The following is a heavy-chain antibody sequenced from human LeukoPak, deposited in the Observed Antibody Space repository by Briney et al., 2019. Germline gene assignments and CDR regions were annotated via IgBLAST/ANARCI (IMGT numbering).Heavy chain of an antibody. CDR3: ANLGTWSTVAPSWFDP. CDR2: ISGSGGST. CDR1: GFTFSSYA. J-gene: IGHJ5*02. D-gene: IGHD4-17*01. Sequence: PGGSLRLSCAASGFTFSSYAMSWVRQAPGKGLEWVSAISGSGGSTYYADSVKGRFTISRDNSKNTLYLQMNSLRAEDTAVYYCANLGTWSTVAPSWFDPWGQGTLVTVSS. V-gene: IGHV3-23*01.